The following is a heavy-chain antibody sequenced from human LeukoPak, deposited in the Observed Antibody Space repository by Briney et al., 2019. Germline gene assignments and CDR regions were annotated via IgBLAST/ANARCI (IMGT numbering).Heavy chain of an antibody. D-gene: IGHD2-2*01. J-gene: IGHJ4*02. V-gene: IGHV3-33*01. CDR1: GFTFSSYG. CDR3: AREYCSSTSCAYFDY. CDR2: IWYDGSNK. Sequence: GGSLRLSCAASGFTFSSYGMHWVRQAPGKGLEWVAVIWYDGSNKYYADSVKGRFTISGDNSKNTLYLQMNSLRAEDTAVYYCAREYCSSTSCAYFDYWGQGTLVTVSS.